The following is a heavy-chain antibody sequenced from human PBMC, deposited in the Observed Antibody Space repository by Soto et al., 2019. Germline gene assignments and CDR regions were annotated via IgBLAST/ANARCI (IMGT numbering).Heavy chain of an antibody. J-gene: IGHJ1*01. V-gene: IGHV1-18*01. CDR2: ISAYNGNT. CDR3: AIEYCSGGRCYSEYFQH. CDR1: GYTFTSNG. D-gene: IGHD2-15*01. Sequence: QVQLVQSGAEVKKPGASVKVSCKASGYTFTSNGISWVRQAPGQGLEWMGWISAYNGNTNCAQKLQGRVTMTTDTSTSTAYMELRSLRSDDTDVYYCAIEYCSGGRCYSEYFQHWGQGTLVTVSS.